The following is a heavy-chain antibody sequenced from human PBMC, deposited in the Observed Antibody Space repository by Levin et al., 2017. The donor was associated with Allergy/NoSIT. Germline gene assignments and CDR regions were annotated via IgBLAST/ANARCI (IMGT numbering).Heavy chain of an antibody. Sequence: PGGSLRLSCAASGFTFDDYAMHWVRQAPGKGLEWVSGISWNSGSIGYADSVKGRFTISRDNAKNSLYLQMNSLRAEDTALYYCAKGDYYDSSATPHFDYWGQGTLVTVSS. CDR1: GFTFDDYA. J-gene: IGHJ4*02. V-gene: IGHV3-9*01. D-gene: IGHD3-22*01. CDR2: ISWNSGSI. CDR3: AKGDYYDSSATPHFDY.